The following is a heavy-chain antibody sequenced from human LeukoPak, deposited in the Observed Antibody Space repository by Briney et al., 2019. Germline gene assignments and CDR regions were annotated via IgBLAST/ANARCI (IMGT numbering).Heavy chain of an antibody. CDR2: IRYDGSNK. Sequence: GGSLRLSCAASGFTFSSYGMHWVRQAPGKGLEWVAFIRYDGSNKYYADSVKGRFTISRDNSKNTLYLQMNSLRAEDTAVYYCARRYCSSTSCYKSPYYYYMDVWGKGTTVTVSS. D-gene: IGHD2-2*02. V-gene: IGHV3-30*02. J-gene: IGHJ6*03. CDR1: GFTFSSYG. CDR3: ARRYCSSTSCYKSPYYYYMDV.